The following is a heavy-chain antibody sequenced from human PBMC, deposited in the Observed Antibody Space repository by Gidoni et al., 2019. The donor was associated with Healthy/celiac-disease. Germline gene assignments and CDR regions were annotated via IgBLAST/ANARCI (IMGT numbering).Heavy chain of an antibody. CDR3: ARVHIAAAGNDAFDI. V-gene: IGHV3-11*01. D-gene: IGHD6-13*01. Sequence: QVQLVESGGGLVKPGGSLRLSCAASGFTVSDYYMSWIRQAPGKGLEWVSYIRISGITISYADSVKVRFTISRDTAKNSLYLQMNRLRAEDTAVYYCARVHIAAAGNDAFDIWGQGTMVTVSS. J-gene: IGHJ3*02. CDR2: IRISGITI. CDR1: GFTVSDYY.